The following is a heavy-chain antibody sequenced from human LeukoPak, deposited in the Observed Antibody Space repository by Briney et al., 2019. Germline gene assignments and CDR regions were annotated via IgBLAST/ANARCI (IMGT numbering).Heavy chain of an antibody. CDR2: IYHSGST. D-gene: IGHD3-22*01. CDR1: GGSISRDTW. Sequence: PSETLSLTCAVSGGSISRDTWWTWVRQPPGKGLEWIGSIYHSGSTYYNPSLKRRVTISVDTSKNQFSLKLSSVTAADTAVYYCARDASLYYYDSSGDAFDIWGQGTMVTVSS. J-gene: IGHJ3*02. CDR3: ARDASLYYYDSSGDAFDI. V-gene: IGHV4-38-2*02.